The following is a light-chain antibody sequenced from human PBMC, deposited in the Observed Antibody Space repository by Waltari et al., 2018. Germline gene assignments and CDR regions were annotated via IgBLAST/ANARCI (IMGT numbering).Light chain of an antibody. CDR1: NIGRPS. CDR2: DHS. V-gene: IGLV3-21*02. J-gene: IGLJ2*01. Sequence: SYVLTQPPSVSVAPGQTARMTGGGDNIGRPSVHWSQQTPGRAPILVIYDHSDRPSGIPDPFSGSKFGNTATLTISGVQGGDEADYYCQVWDDTSDHPGVFGGETKVTVL. CDR3: QVWDDTSDHPGV.